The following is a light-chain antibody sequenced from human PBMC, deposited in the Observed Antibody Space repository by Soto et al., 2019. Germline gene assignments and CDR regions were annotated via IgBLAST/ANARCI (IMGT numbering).Light chain of an antibody. CDR1: QIISGW. J-gene: IGKJ2*03. V-gene: IGKV1-5*01. CDR2: DAS. CDR3: QEYNEYPYS. Sequence: DVQMTQSPSTLSASVGDRVTMTCRASQIISGWVAWYQQKPGKAPKVLIYDASTLEVGVPSRFSGSVFGTDFTLTISSLQPDDFASYYCQEYNEYPYSFGQGTKLEI.